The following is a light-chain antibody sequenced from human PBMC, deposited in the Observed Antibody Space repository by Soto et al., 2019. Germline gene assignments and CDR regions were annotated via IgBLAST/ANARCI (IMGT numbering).Light chain of an antibody. V-gene: IGKV1-12*01. CDR2: AAS. J-gene: IGKJ2*01. Sequence: DNQMTQSPASVSASVGDRVTITCRASQDISRWLAWYQQKPGKAPKLLIYAASTLQSGVPSRFSGGGSGTDFTLTISSLQPEDCATYYCQQTDRFPYTFGQGTKLEIK. CDR3: QQTDRFPYT. CDR1: QDISRW.